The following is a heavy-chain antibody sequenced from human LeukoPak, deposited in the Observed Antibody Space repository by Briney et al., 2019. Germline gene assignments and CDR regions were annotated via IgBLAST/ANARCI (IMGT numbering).Heavy chain of an antibody. V-gene: IGHV3-7*01. CDR2: INQDGGAK. J-gene: IGHJ4*02. D-gene: IGHD3-22*01. Sequence: TGGSLRLSCAASGFTFSSYWKAWVRQAPGKGLEWVGNINQDGGAKFSVDSVKGRFTISRDNARNSLYLQMNNLRVEDTGIYYCATSHDSSGNNWGQGTLVTVSS. CDR1: GFTFSSYW. CDR3: ATSHDSSGNN.